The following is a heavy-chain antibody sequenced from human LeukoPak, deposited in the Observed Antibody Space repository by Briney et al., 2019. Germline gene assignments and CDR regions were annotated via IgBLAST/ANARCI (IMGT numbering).Heavy chain of an antibody. Sequence: PGGSLRLSCAASGFTFSSPWMYWVRQAPGKGLVRVSRINSDESITTYADSVKGRFTISRDNAKNTLYLQMNSLRAEDTAVYYCARGLVPGFLDYWGQGTPVTVSS. CDR2: INSDESIT. V-gene: IGHV3-74*01. D-gene: IGHD4-11*01. J-gene: IGHJ4*02. CDR3: ARGLVPGFLDY. CDR1: GFTFSSPW.